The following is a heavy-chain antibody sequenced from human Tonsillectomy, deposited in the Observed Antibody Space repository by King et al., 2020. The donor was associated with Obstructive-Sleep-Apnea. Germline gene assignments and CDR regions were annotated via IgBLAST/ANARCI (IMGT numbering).Heavy chain of an antibody. CDR3: AASATVAAIGGWFDP. V-gene: IGHV3-9*01. Sequence: QLVQSGGGLVQPGRSLRLACEASGLTFSKSAMHWVRQAPGKGLEWVAGINWNGHGLAYADSVKGRFTISRDNAENSLYLHMSSLRPEDTAFYYCAASATVAAIGGWFDPWGQGTLVIVSS. CDR2: INWNGHGL. J-gene: IGHJ5*02. CDR1: GLTFSKSA. D-gene: IGHD6-13*01.